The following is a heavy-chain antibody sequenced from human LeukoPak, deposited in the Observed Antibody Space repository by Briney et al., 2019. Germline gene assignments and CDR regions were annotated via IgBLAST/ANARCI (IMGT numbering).Heavy chain of an antibody. CDR2: IYWDDDK. CDR1: GFSLSTSGVG. CDR3: ARRQERYYYDRSGYYLAGWFDP. J-gene: IGHJ5*02. D-gene: IGHD3-22*01. V-gene: IGHV2-5*02. Sequence: SGPTLVKPTQPLTLTCTFSGFSLSTSGVGVGWIRQPPGKALEWLALIYWDDDKRYSPSLKSRLTITKDTSKNQVVLTMTNMDPVDTATYYCARRQERYYYDRSGYYLAGWFDPWGQGTLVTVSS.